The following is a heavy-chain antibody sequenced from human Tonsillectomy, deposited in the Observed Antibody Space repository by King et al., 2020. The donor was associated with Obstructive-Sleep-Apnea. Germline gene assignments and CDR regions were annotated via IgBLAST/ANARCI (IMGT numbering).Heavy chain of an antibody. D-gene: IGHD6-13*01. CDR2: ISGSGGRT. CDR1: GFTFSSYA. Sequence: VQLVESGGGLVQPGGSLRLSCAVSGFTFSSYAMSWVRQAPGKGLEWVSAISGSGGRTYYADSVKGRFTISRDNSKNTLYLQMNSLRAGDTAIYYCAKVEAAVAHYYYYGMDVWGQGTTVTVSS. CDR3: AKVEAAVAHYYYYGMDV. V-gene: IGHV3-23*04. J-gene: IGHJ6*02.